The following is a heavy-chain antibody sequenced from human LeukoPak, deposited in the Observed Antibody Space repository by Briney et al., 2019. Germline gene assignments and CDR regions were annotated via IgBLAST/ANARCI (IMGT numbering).Heavy chain of an antibody. D-gene: IGHD2-15*01. J-gene: IGHJ6*03. CDR1: GGSIRNYF. CDR2: FYYSDST. CDR3: ARGMVVVAQLGFYFYYMDV. Sequence: SETLSLTCTVSGGSIRNYFWSWIRQPPGKGLECVAYFYYSDSTNYNPSLKSRVTVSVDTSKNQFSLKLSSVSGADTALYYCARGMVVVAQLGFYFYYMDVWGKGTTVTISS. V-gene: IGHV4-59*01.